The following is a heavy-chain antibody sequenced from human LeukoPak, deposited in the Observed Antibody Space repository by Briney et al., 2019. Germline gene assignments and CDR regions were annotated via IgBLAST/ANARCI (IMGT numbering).Heavy chain of an antibody. CDR3: ARASYSIGYNWFDP. CDR1: GGSFSGYY. CDR2: INHSGST. Sequence: SETLSLTCAVYGGSFSGYYWSWIRQPPGKGLEWIGEINHSGSTNYNPSLESRVTISVDTSKNQFSLKLSSVTAADTAVYYCARASYSIGYNWFDPWGQGTLVTVSS. V-gene: IGHV4-34*01. J-gene: IGHJ5*02. D-gene: IGHD1-26*01.